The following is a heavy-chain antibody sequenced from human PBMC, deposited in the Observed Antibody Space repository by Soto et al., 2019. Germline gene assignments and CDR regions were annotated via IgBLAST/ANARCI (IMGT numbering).Heavy chain of an antibody. CDR1: GYTFTTYG. CDR3: AREYCSGGRCYGPDY. CDR2: ISAYNGNT. V-gene: IGHV1-18*01. D-gene: IGHD2-15*01. J-gene: IGHJ4*02. Sequence: QVQLVQSGAEVKKHGASVKVSCEASGYTFTTYGISWVRQAPGQGLEWMGWISAYNGNTNYAQKLQGRVTMTTDTSTSTAYMELRSLRSDDTAVYYCAREYCSGGRCYGPDYWGQGTLVTVSS.